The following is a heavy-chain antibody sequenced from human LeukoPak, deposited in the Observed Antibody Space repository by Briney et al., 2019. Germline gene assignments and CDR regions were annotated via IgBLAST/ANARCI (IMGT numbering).Heavy chain of an antibody. CDR1: GFTFSNAW. J-gene: IGHJ4*02. V-gene: IGHV3-15*01. Sequence: KTGGSLRLSCAASGFTFSNAWMSWVRQAPGKGLEWVGRIKSKTDGGTTDYAAPVKGRFTISRDDSKNTLYLQMNSLKTEDTAVYYCTTDPPLPRKIVASGRGDYWGQGTLVTVSS. CDR3: TTDPPLPRKIVASGRGDY. CDR2: IKSKTDGGTT. D-gene: IGHD3-22*01.